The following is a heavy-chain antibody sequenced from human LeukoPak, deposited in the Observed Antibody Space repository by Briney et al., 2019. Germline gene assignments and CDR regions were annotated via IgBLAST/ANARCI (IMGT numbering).Heavy chain of an antibody. CDR1: GFTFSSYG. Sequence: GGSLRLSCAASGFTFSSYGMHWVRQAPGKGLEWVAFIRYDGSNKYYVDSVKGRFTISRDNSKNTLYLQMNSLRAEDTAVYYCTKGKVATMIVVAHWFDPWGQGTLVTVSS. V-gene: IGHV3-30*02. D-gene: IGHD3-22*01. CDR2: IRYDGSNK. CDR3: TKGKVATMIVVAHWFDP. J-gene: IGHJ5*02.